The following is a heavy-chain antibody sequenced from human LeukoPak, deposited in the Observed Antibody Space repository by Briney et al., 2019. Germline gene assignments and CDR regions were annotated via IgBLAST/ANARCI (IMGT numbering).Heavy chain of an antibody. CDR3: ARGGWGITGNPFDY. CDR2: INHSGST. V-gene: IGHV4-34*01. CDR1: GGSLSGYY. D-gene: IGHD1-20*01. J-gene: IGHJ4*02. Sequence: SETLSLTCAVYGGSLSGYYWSWIRQPPGKGLEWVGEINHSGSTNYNPSLKSRVTISVDTSKNQFTLKLSSVTAADTAVYYCARGGWGITGNPFDYWGQGTLVTVSS.